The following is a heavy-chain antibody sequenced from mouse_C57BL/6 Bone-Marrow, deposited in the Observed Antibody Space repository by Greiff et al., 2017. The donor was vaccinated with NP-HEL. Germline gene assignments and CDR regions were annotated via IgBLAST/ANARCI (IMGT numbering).Heavy chain of an antibody. D-gene: IGHD2-1*01. Sequence: VKLQESGAELARPGASVKLSCKASGYTFTSYGISWVKQRTGQGLEWIGEIYPRSGNTYYNEKFKGKATLTADKSSSTAYMELRSLTSEDSAVYFCARRVYYGPLDYWGQVTTLTVSS. J-gene: IGHJ2*01. V-gene: IGHV1-81*01. CDR3: ARRVYYGPLDY. CDR1: GYTFTSYG. CDR2: IYPRSGNT.